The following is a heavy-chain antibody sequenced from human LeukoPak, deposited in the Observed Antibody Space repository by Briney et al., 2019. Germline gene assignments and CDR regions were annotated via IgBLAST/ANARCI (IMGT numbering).Heavy chain of an antibody. D-gene: IGHD6-19*01. CDR2: INHSGST. V-gene: IGHV4-34*01. J-gene: IGHJ4*02. Sequence: PSGTLSLTCAVYGGSFSGYYWSWIRQPPGKGLEWIGEINHSGSTNYNPSLKSRVTISVDTSKNQFSLKLSSVTAADTAVYYCARLPQWLVRSPYFDYWGQGTLVTVSS. CDR1: GGSFSGYY. CDR3: ARLPQWLVRSPYFDY.